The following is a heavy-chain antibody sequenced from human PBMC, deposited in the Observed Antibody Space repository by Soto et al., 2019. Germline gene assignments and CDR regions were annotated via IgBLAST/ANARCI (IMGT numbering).Heavy chain of an antibody. D-gene: IGHD3-22*01. V-gene: IGHV1-3*01. CDR1: GYTFTSYA. CDR3: ARVDRYYYDSSGYYQTNHYYYYYGMDV. J-gene: IGHJ6*02. CDR2: INAGNGNT. Sequence: ASVKVSCKASGYTFTSYAMHWVRQAPGQRLEWMGWINAGNGNTKYSQKFQGRVTITRDTSASTAYMELSSLRSEDTAVYYCARVDRYYYDSSGYYQTNHYYYYYGMDVWGQGPTVTVSS.